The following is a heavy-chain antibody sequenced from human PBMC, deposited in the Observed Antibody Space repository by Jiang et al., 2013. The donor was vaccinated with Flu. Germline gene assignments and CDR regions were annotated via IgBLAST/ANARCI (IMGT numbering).Heavy chain of an antibody. Sequence: TSQTLSLTCAISGDSVSSNSAAWNWIRQSPSRGLEWLGRTYYRSKWYNDYAVSVKSRITINPDTSKNQFSLQLNSVTPEDTAVYYCARDPYGDYLTEYYFDYWGQGTLVTVSS. D-gene: IGHD4-17*01. CDR1: GDSVSSNSAA. V-gene: IGHV6-1*01. CDR3: ARDPYGDYLTEYYFDY. J-gene: IGHJ4*02. CDR2: TYYRSKWYN.